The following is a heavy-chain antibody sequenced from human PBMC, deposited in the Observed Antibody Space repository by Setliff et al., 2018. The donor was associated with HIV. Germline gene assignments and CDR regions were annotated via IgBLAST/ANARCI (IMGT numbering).Heavy chain of an antibody. CDR2: IDPSGSRI. V-gene: IGHV3-23*01. CDR1: EFTLSGYS. Sequence: PGGSLRLSCAASEFTLSGYSMSWVRQVPGKGLEWVSAIDPSGSRIFYSDSVKGRFTISRDNSKNTLYLQMNSLTAEDTAVYYCAKVYNGHCTSASCRDFDYWGQGTLVTVSS. J-gene: IGHJ4*02. CDR3: AKVYNGHCTSASCRDFDY. D-gene: IGHD2-2*03.